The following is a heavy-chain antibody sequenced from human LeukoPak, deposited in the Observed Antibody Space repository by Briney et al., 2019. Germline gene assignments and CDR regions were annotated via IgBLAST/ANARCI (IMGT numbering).Heavy chain of an antibody. CDR2: ISGSGGST. V-gene: IGHV3-23*01. J-gene: IGHJ5*02. CDR1: GFTFSSYA. CDR3: AKDRRRFSIAARLYWFDP. Sequence: GGSLRLSCAASGFTFSSYAMSWVRQAPGKGLEWVSAISGSGGSTYYADSVKGRFTISRDNSKNTLYLQMNSLRAEDTAVYYCAKDRRRFSIAARLYWFDPWGQGTLVTVSS. D-gene: IGHD6-6*01.